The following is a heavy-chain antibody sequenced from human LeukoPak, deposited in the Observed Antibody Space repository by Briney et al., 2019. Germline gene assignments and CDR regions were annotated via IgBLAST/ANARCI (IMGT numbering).Heavy chain of an antibody. J-gene: IGHJ4*02. CDR2: INPNSGGT. CDR1: GHTFTGYY. V-gene: IGHV1-2*02. D-gene: IGHD4-11*01. CDR3: ARAYIDYSKSFDY. Sequence: ASVKVSCKASGHTFTGYYMHWVRQAPGQGLEWMGWINPNSGGTNYAQKFQGRVTMTRDTSISTAYMELSRLRSDDTAVYYCARAYIDYSKSFDYWGQGTLVTVSS.